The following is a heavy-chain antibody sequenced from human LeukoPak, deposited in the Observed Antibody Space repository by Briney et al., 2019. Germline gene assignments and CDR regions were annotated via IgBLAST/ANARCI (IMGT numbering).Heavy chain of an antibody. CDR2: INQDGTTK. Sequence: GGSLRLSCTASGFTFSSYWMNWVRQAPGTGLEWVANINQDGTTKYYLDSVKGRFTISRDNAKNSLYLQVNSLRAEETAVYYCARGLTTTPNYFDPWGQGTLVTVSS. D-gene: IGHD4-17*01. CDR3: ARGLTTTPNYFDP. V-gene: IGHV3-7*01. CDR1: GFTFSSYW. J-gene: IGHJ5*02.